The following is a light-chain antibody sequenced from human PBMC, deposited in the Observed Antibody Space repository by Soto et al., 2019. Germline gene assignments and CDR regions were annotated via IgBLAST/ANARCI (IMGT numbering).Light chain of an antibody. CDR1: QSLSSTS. Sequence: EIVLTQSPGTLSLSPGERAVLSCTASQSLSSTSLAWYQQKPGHGPRLLIYGASRRATGIPDRFSAIESGTDLTVTISPLEHEDFAVYFCQKYDTTPWTFGQGTRVE. J-gene: IGKJ1*01. V-gene: IGKV3-20*01. CDR2: GAS. CDR3: QKYDTTPWT.